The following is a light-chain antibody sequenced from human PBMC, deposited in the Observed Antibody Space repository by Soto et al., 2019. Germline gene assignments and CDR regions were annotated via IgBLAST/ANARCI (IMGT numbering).Light chain of an antibody. CDR1: SSDVGGYNY. V-gene: IGLV2-11*01. CDR2: DVS. CDR3: CSYVGATTDV. Sequence: QSALTQPRSVSGSPGQSVTISCTGTSSDVGGYNYVSWYQQHPGKAPKLMIYDVSKRPSGVPDRFSGSKSGNTASLTISGLQAEDEADYYCCSYVGATTDVFGSGTKLTVL. J-gene: IGLJ1*01.